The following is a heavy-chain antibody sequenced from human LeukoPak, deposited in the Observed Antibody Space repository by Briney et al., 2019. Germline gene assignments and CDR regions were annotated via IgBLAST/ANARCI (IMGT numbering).Heavy chain of an antibody. Sequence: HPGGSLRLSCAASGFTVSSNYMSWVRQAPGKGLEWVSVIYSGGSTYYADSVEGRFTISRDNSKNTLYLQMNSLRAEDTAVYYCARDPGAAAKDYFDYWGQGTLVTVSS. CDR3: ARDPGAAAKDYFDY. V-gene: IGHV3-53*01. CDR2: IYSGGST. D-gene: IGHD2-15*01. CDR1: GFTVSSNY. J-gene: IGHJ4*02.